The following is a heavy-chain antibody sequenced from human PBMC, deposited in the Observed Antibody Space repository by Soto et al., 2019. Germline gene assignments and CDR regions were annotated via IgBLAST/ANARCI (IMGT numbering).Heavy chain of an antibody. Sequence: SSETLSLTCTVSGGSFSSGDYYWSWIRQPPGKGLEWIGYIYYSGNTNYNPSLKSRVIISVDTSKNLFSLKLTSVTATDTAVYYCARIPVDTSMIYWLDPWGQGTLVTVSS. D-gene: IGHD5-18*01. CDR3: ARIPVDTSMIYWLDP. CDR2: IYYSGNT. V-gene: IGHV4-61*08. J-gene: IGHJ5*02. CDR1: GGSFSSGDYY.